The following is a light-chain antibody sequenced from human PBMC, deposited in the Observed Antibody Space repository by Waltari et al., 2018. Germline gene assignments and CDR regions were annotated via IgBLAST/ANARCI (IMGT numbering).Light chain of an antibody. CDR3: QKYNSAPHT. J-gene: IGKJ4*01. Sequence: DIQMTQSPSSLSASVGYRVTITCRASQGFSNYLAWYQQKPGKVPKLLIYAASTLQSGVPSRFSSSGSGTDFTLTISSLQPEDVATYYCQKYNSAPHTFGGGTKVEIK. V-gene: IGKV1-27*01. CDR1: QGFSNY. CDR2: AAS.